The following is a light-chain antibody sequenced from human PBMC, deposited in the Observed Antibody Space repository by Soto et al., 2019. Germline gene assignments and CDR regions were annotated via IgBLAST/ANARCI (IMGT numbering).Light chain of an antibody. J-gene: IGKJ4*01. CDR2: AAS. V-gene: IGKV1D-16*02. CDR3: QQYNIYPLT. Sequence: DVQMTQSPSSLSASVGDRVTITCRAREDINGWLAWYQQKPGTAPKSLIYAASILQTGVPSRFSGSGSGTDFTLTISSLQPEDSATYYCQQYNIYPLTFGGGTKVEIK. CDR1: EDINGW.